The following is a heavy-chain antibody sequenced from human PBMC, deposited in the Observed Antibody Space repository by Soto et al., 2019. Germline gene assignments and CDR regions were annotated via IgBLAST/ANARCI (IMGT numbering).Heavy chain of an antibody. V-gene: IGHV1-18*01. CDR2: ISAYNGNT. CDR3: ARYTYYDILTGYYPPYYFDY. CDR1: GYTFTSYG. Sequence: QVQLVQSGAEVKKPGASVKVSCKASGYTFTSYGISWVRQAPGQGLEWMGWISAYNGNTNYAQKLQGRVTMTTATSTSTAYMELRCVRSDDTAMYYCARYTYYDILTGYYPPYYFDYWGQGTLVTVSS. J-gene: IGHJ4*02. D-gene: IGHD3-9*01.